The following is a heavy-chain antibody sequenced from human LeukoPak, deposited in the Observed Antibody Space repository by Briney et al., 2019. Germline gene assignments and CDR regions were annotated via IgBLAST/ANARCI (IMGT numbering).Heavy chain of an antibody. CDR1: GFSFSSYA. CDR2: ISGSGGST. CDR3: ARDGAVLRYFDWYHYYYYYMDV. D-gene: IGHD3-9*01. Sequence: GGSLRLSCATSGFSFSSYAMSWVRQAPGKGLEWVSAISGSGGSTYYADSVKGRFTISRDNAKNSLYLQMNSLRAEDTAVYYCARDGAVLRYFDWYHYYYYYMDVWGKGTTVTVSS. V-gene: IGHV3-23*01. J-gene: IGHJ6*03.